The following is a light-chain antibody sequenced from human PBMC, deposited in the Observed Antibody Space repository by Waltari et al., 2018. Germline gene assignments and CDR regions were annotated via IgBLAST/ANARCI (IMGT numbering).Light chain of an antibody. CDR1: QSVRNK. Sequence: EIVMTQSPATLSVSPGEKGTLPCRASQSVRNKLFWYQQKPGQAPRLLIYGASTRVTGIPARFSGSGSGTEFTLTISSLQSEDFAVYYCQQYNNWPPWTFGQGTKVEIK. CDR2: GAS. V-gene: IGKV3-15*01. CDR3: QQYNNWPPWT. J-gene: IGKJ1*01.